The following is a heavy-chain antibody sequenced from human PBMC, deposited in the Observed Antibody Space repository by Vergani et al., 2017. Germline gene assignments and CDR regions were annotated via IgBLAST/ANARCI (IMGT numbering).Heavy chain of an antibody. CDR2: IDWNDNK. Sequence: QVTLRESGPALVKPIQTLTLTCTLSGFSILTSEMCVSWIRQPPGKALEWLALIDWNDNKYFNTSLKTRLTISKDASKNQVVLTMTNMDPVDTATYYCARIRRRGRSGYDIFDFWGQGILVTVAS. V-gene: IGHV2-70*01. CDR1: GFSILTSEMC. D-gene: IGHD5-12*01. J-gene: IGHJ4*02. CDR3: ARIRRRGRSGYDIFDF.